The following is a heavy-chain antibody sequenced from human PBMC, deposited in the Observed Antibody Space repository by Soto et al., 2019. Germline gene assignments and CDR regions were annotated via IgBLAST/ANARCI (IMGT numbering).Heavy chain of an antibody. CDR3: TRAGSYRFDY. CDR1: GFTFSTSW. D-gene: IGHD1-26*01. J-gene: IGHJ4*02. V-gene: IGHV3-74*01. CDR2: INSDGTTI. Sequence: EVQLVESGGDLIQPGGSLRISCAASGFTFSTSWMHWVRQTPGEGLAWVSRINSDGTTINYVDSVKGRFTISRDNAKNTLYLQMNSLRADDTAVYYCTRAGSYRFDYWGQGTLVTVSS.